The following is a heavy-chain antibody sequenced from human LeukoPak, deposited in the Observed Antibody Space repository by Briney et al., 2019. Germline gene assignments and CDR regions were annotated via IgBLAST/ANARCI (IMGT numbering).Heavy chain of an antibody. D-gene: IGHD2-2*01. Sequence: PGGSRRLSRAAGGVTFRRYGMSWVRQAPGKGKEWDAAISGSGCSTYYADSVKGRFTISRDNSKNTLYLQMNSLRAEDTAVYYCAKALGCRFTLPCCYRDYWGQGTLVTVSS. CDR1: GVTFRRYG. CDR2: ISGSGCST. CDR3: AKALGCRFTLPCCYRDY. J-gene: IGHJ4*02. V-gene: IGHV3-23*01.